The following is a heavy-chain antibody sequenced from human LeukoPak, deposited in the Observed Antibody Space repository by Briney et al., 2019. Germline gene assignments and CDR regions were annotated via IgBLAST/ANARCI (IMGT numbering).Heavy chain of an antibody. Sequence: GGSLRLSCAASGFTFINAWMGWVRQAPGKGLEWVGRIKSKTDGGTTDYAAPVKGRFTNSRDDSKNTLYLQMNSLKTEDTAVYYCTTGYYDSSGYRSEWDYWGQGTLVTVSS. CDR3: TTGYYDSSGYRSEWDY. CDR2: IKSKTDGGTT. V-gene: IGHV3-15*01. J-gene: IGHJ4*02. D-gene: IGHD3-22*01. CDR1: GFTFINAW.